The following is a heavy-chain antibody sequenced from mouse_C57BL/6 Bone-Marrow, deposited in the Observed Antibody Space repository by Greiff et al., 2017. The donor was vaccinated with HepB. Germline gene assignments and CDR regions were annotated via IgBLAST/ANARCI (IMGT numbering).Heavy chain of an antibody. D-gene: IGHD2-10*02. Sequence: EVQLVESAGGLVQPGSSMKLSCTASGFTFSDYYMAWVRQVPEKGLEWVANINYDGSSTYYLDSLKSRFIISRDNAKNILYLQMSSLKSEDTATYYCARGLYGYWYFDVWGTGTTVTVSS. CDR1: GFTFSDYY. V-gene: IGHV5-16*01. J-gene: IGHJ1*03. CDR3: ARGLYGYWYFDV. CDR2: INYDGSST.